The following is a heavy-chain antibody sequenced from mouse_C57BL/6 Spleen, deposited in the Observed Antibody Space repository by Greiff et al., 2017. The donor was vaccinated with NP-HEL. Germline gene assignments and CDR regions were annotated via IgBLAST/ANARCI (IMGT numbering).Heavy chain of an antibody. CDR2: ISSGGSYT. J-gene: IGHJ2*01. CDR3: ASTVSQLGYYFDY. CDR1: GFTFSSYG. D-gene: IGHD4-1*02. V-gene: IGHV5-6*01. Sequence: EVKLVESGGDLVKPGGSLKLSCAASGFTFSSYGMSWVRQTPDKRLEWVATISSGGSYTYYPDSVKGRFTISRDNAKNTLYLQMSSLKSEDTAMYYCASTVSQLGYYFDYGGQGTTLTVSS.